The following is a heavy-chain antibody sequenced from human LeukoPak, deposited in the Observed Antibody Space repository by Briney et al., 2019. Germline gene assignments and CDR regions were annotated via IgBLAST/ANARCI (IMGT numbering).Heavy chain of an antibody. J-gene: IGHJ4*02. CDR3: ARNLAAAGICFDY. V-gene: IGHV3-30-3*01. CDR2: ISYDGSNK. CDR1: GFTFSSYA. D-gene: IGHD6-13*01. Sequence: GGSLRLSCAASGFTFSSYAMHCVRQAPGKGLEWVAVISYDGSNKYYADSVKGRFTISRDNSKNTLYLQMNSLRAEDTAVYYCARNLAAAGICFDYWGQGTLVTVSS.